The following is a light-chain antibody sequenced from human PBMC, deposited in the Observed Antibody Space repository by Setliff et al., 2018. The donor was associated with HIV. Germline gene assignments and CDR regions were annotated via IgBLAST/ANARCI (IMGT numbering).Light chain of an antibody. CDR3: CSYAGSSTYV. Sequence: QSALAQPASASGSPGQSITISCTGTSSDVGSYDYVSWYQQHAGRAPKLMIYEVNKRPSGVSNRFSGSKSGNTASLTISGLQAEDEADYYCCSYAGSSTYVFGTGTKVTVL. J-gene: IGLJ1*01. CDR1: SSDVGSYDY. V-gene: IGLV2-23*02. CDR2: EVN.